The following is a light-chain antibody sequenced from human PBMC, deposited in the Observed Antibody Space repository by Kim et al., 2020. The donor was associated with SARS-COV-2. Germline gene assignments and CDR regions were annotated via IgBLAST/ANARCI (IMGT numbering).Light chain of an antibody. CDR3: LQNNNWTRT. CDR1: QSVSSN. J-gene: IGKJ1*01. Sequence: EIVMTQPPATLPWSPGERATLSCRASQSVSSNLAWYQQKPGQAPRLLIYGASTRGTSIPARCSGSGSGTEFTLTTSSLQSEEFAVYYSLQNNNWTRTFGQGTKVDIK. CDR2: GAS. V-gene: IGKV3-15*01.